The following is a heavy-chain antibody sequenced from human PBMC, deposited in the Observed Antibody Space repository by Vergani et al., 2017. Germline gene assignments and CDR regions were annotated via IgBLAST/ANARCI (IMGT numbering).Heavy chain of an antibody. CDR2: INHSGST. V-gene: IGHV4-34*01. J-gene: IGHJ6*03. Sequence: QVQLQQWGAGLLKPSETLSLTCAVYGGSFSGYYWSWIRQPPGKGLEWIGEINHSGSTNYNPSLKSRVTISVDTSKNQFSLKLSSVTAADTAVYYCARGRGYCSSTSCPGITGTRCYYYYYMDVWGKGTTVTVSS. CDR1: GGSFSGYY. CDR3: ARGRGYCSSTSCPGITGTRCYYYYYMDV. D-gene: IGHD2-2*01.